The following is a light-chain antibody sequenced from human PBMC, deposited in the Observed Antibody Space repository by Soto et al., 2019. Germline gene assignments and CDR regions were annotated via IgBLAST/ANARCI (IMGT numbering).Light chain of an antibody. CDR2: AAS. J-gene: IGKJ1*01. CDR1: QSISSY. Sequence: DIQMTQSPSSLSASVGDRVTTTCRASQSISSYLNWYQQKPGKAPKLLIYAASSLQSGVPSRFSGSGSGTDFTLTISSLQPEDFATYYCQQSNSTPCTFGQGTKVEIK. V-gene: IGKV1-39*01. CDR3: QQSNSTPCT.